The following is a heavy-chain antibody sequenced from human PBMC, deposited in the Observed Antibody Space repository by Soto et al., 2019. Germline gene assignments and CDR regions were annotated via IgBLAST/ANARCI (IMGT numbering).Heavy chain of an antibody. CDR2: VSHDGSKK. CDR3: AKALVRGPFSQYGMDV. Sequence: QVQLVESGGGVVQPGRSLRLSCAASGFTFGAYGIHWVRQAPDKGLEWVAVVSHDGSKKYYADSVKGRFTISRDTSKNTLYLPLSRLRGEDSAVYHCAKALVRGPFSQYGMDVWGQGTTVTVSS. V-gene: IGHV3-30*18. J-gene: IGHJ6*02. D-gene: IGHD3-10*01. CDR1: GFTFGAYG.